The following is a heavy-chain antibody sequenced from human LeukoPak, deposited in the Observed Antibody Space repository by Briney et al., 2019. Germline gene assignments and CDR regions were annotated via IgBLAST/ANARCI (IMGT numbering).Heavy chain of an antibody. CDR1: GYTFTSYG. J-gene: IGHJ4*02. CDR2: ISAYNGNT. CDR3: ARGSYYDSSGYYLGLSY. D-gene: IGHD3-22*01. Sequence: ASVKVSCKASGYTFTSYGISWVRQAPGQGLEWMGWISAYNGNTNYAQKLQGRVTMTTDTSTSTAYMELRSLRSDDTAVYYCARGSYYDSSGYYLGLSYWGQGTLVTVSS. V-gene: IGHV1-18*01.